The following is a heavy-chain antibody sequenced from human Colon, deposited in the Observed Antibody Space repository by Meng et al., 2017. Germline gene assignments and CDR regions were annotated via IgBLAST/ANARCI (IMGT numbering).Heavy chain of an antibody. J-gene: IGHJ4*02. Sequence: QVQLQQWGAGLLKPSETLSLTCTVSGGSISSSSYYWGWIRQPPGKGLEWIGSIYYSGSTVYNPSLRSRVTITVDTSKNQFSLKLSSVTAPDTAVYYCARRVHDGSGHHYFDYWGQGTLVTVSS. CDR3: ARRVHDGSGHHYFDY. D-gene: IGHD3-22*01. V-gene: IGHV4-39*01. CDR2: IYYSGST. CDR1: GGSISSSSYY.